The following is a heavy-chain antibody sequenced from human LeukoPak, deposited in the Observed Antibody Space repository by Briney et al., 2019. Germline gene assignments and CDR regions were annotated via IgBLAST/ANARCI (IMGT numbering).Heavy chain of an antibody. CDR1: GFTFSSYS. V-gene: IGHV3-21*01. Sequence: GGSLRLSWAASGFTFSSYSMNWIRQAPGKGLEWVSSISSTSSYIYYAASVKGRFTISRDNAKNSLYLQMNSLRAEDTAVYYCARDLRNDYVWGSYYVDYWGQGTLVTVSS. J-gene: IGHJ4*02. CDR3: ARDLRNDYVWGSYYVDY. D-gene: IGHD3-16*01. CDR2: ISSTSSYI.